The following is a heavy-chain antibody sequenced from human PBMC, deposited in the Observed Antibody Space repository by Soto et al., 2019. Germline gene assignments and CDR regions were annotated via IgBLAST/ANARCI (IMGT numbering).Heavy chain of an antibody. CDR3: ATGRLNYDFWSGYPTQFDY. J-gene: IGHJ4*02. V-gene: IGHV1-24*01. Sequence: ASVKVSCKASGYTFTSYYMHWVRQAPGKGLEWMGGFDPEDGETIYAQKFQGRVTMTEDTSTDTAYMELSSLRSEDTAVYYCATGRLNYDFWSGYPTQFDYWGQGTLVTVSS. CDR2: FDPEDGET. D-gene: IGHD3-3*01. CDR1: GYTFTSYY.